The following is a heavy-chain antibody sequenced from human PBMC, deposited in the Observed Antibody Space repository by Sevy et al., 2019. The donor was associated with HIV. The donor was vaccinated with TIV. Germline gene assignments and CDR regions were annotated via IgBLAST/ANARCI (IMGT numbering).Heavy chain of an antibody. CDR3: TKDVVATPNYYSGMDV. CDR1: GYTFTTYY. D-gene: IGHD2-15*01. Sequence: ASVKVSCKASGYTFTTYYMHWVRQAPGQGLEWMGIINPSGGGTSYAQKFQGRVMMTRDTSTSTVYLELSSLRSEDTAVYYCTKDVVATPNYYSGMDVWGQGTTVTVSS. J-gene: IGHJ6*02. V-gene: IGHV1-46*03. CDR2: INPSGGGT.